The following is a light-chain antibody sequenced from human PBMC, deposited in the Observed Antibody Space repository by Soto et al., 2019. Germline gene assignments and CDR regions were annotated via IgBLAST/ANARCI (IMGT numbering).Light chain of an antibody. CDR1: QSIGTW. CDR2: DVS. J-gene: IGKJ1*01. V-gene: IGKV1-5*01. Sequence: DIQMTQSPSTLSASVGDRVTITCRASQSIGTWVALYHQKPGEAPKFLIYDVSTLDSGVPSRFSGSGSGTEFALTISGLQPDDFATYYCQQYSSFSWTFGQGTKVDIK. CDR3: QQYSSFSWT.